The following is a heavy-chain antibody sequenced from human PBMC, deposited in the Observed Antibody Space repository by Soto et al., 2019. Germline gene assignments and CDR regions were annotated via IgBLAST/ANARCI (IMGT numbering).Heavy chain of an antibody. CDR3: ARGDYDYVWGSYRYYYGMDV. Sequence: SETLSLTCAVSGGSISSSNWWSWVRQPPGKGLEWIGEIYHSGSTNYNPSLKSRVTISVDKSKNQFSLKLSSVTAADTAVYYFARGDYDYVWGSYRYYYGMDVWGQGTTVT. D-gene: IGHD3-16*02. V-gene: IGHV4-4*02. CDR1: GGSISSSNW. CDR2: IYHSGST. J-gene: IGHJ6*02.